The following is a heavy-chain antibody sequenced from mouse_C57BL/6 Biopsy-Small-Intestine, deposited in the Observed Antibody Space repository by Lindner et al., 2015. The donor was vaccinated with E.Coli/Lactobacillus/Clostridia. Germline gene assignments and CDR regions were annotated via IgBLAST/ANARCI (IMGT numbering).Heavy chain of an antibody. D-gene: IGHD4-1*02. J-gene: IGHJ4*01. CDR2: INPSGGRT. Sequence: SVKVSCKASGYTFTSYYVYWVRQAPGQGLEWMGFINPSGGRTVYAQKSQGRVTMTSDTSTSTVYMELSSLTSEDTAVYYCARVTSNWNDPLHYWGQGTLVTVSS. V-gene: IGHV1-7*01. CDR1: GYTFTSYY. CDR3: ARVTSNWNDPLHY.